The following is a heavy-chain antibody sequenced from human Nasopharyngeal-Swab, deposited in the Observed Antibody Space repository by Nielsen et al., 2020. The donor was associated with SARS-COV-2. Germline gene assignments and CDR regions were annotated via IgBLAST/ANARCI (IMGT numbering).Heavy chain of an antibody. Sequence: GSLRLSGAVYGGSFSAYYWTGIRKRPGRGREGIGEIKHSGTTNTNPSLKRRVTLSVDTSKNQFSLKLSSMTAADTAVYYCARGRLHFLEPRLDYWGQGTLVTVSS. D-gene: IGHD3-3*01. CDR2: IKHSGTT. J-gene: IGHJ4*02. CDR3: ARGRLHFLEPRLDY. CDR1: GGSFSAYY. V-gene: IGHV4-34*01.